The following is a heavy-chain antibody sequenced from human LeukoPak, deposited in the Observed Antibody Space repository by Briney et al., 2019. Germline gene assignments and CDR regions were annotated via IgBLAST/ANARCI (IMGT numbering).Heavy chain of an antibody. V-gene: IGHV3-48*03. CDR1: GFTFSSYE. D-gene: IGHD5-12*01. Sequence: PGGSLRLSCAASGFTFSSYEMIWVRQAPGKGLECVSYISGSGRTIYYADSVKGRFTISRDNAKNSLYLQMYSLRAGDTAAYYCASPQTSGYAFGYWGQGTLATVSS. CDR2: ISGSGRTI. J-gene: IGHJ4*02. CDR3: ASPQTSGYAFGY.